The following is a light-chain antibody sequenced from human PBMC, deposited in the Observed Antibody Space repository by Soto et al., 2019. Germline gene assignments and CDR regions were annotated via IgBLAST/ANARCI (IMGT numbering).Light chain of an antibody. CDR1: QSVRSTS. CDR2: GAS. V-gene: IGKV3-20*01. Sequence: VLSQSPGALSLYQGERATLSCRASQSVRSTSLAWYQQKPGQAPRLLMYGASSRATGIPDKFSGSGSGTDFTLTIDRLEPEDFAVYYCQQYGSSPVTFGGGT. J-gene: IGKJ4*01. CDR3: QQYGSSPVT.